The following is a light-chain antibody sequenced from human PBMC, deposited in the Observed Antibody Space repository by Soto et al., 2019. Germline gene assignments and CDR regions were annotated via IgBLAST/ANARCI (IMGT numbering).Light chain of an antibody. V-gene: IGKV3-15*01. J-gene: IGKJ1*01. CDR1: QSVSTY. CDR2: DAS. Sequence: ELVMTQSPVTLSVSPGGRATLSCRASQSVSTYLAWYQQKPGQAPRLLIYDASTRATGIPVRFSGSGSGTEFTLTISSLQSEDVGIYYCQQNKDWPGTFGQGTKVDIK. CDR3: QQNKDWPGT.